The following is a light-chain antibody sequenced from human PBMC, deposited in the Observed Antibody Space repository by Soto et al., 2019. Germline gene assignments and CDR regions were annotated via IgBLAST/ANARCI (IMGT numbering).Light chain of an antibody. CDR2: EVS. J-gene: IGLJ2*01. CDR1: SSEVGGYNY. CDR3: SSFTRSNTLVV. Sequence: QSVLAQPASVSGSPGQSITIPCTGTSSEVGGYNYVSWYQQHPGKAPRLMLYEVSNRPSGVSNRFSGSKSGNTASLTISGLQPEDEANYYCSSFTRSNTLVVFGGGTNVTVL. V-gene: IGLV2-14*01.